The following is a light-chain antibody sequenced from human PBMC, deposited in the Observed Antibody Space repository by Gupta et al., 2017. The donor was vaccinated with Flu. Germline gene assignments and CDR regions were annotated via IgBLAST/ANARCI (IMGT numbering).Light chain of an antibody. J-gene: IGLJ1*01. CDR2: ENN. Sequence: QSVLTQPPTMSAAPGQKVTISCSGSSSNIGNNYVSWYQQLPGTAPKLLIYENNKRPSGIPDRFSGSRSGTSATLGITGLQTGDEADYYCGTWDSSLSASVFGTGTKVTVL. CDR1: SSNIGNNY. CDR3: GTWDSSLSASV. V-gene: IGLV1-51*02.